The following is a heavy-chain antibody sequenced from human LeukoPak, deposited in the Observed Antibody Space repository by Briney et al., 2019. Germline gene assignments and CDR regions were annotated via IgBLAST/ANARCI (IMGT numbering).Heavy chain of an antibody. CDR3: ARDQTRLSGYYPDY. D-gene: IGHD3-22*01. J-gene: IGHJ4*02. Sequence: GASVKVSCKASGYTFTSYAMHWVRQAPGQRLEWMGWINAGNGNTRYSQKFQGRVTITRDTSASTAYMELSSLRSEDTAVYYCARDQTRLSGYYPDYWGQGTLVTVSS. CDR1: GYTFTSYA. V-gene: IGHV1-3*01. CDR2: INAGNGNT.